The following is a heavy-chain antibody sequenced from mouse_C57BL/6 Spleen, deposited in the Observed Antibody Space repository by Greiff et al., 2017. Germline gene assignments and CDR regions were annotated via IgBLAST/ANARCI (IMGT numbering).Heavy chain of an antibody. V-gene: IGHV3-8*01. J-gene: IGHJ2*01. D-gene: IGHD1-1*01. CDR3: ARYSDGSSYCFDD. Sequence: EVKLMESGPGLAKPSQTLSLTCSVTGYSITIDYWNWIRKFPGNKLEYMGYISYSGSTYYNTSLKSRISITRETSKNQYYLQLNSVTTEDTATYYGARYSDGSSYCFDDWGQGTTLTVSS. CDR1: GYSITIDY. CDR2: ISYSGST.